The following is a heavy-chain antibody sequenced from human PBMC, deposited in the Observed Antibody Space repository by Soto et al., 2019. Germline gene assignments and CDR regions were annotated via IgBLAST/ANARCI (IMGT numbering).Heavy chain of an antibody. CDR2: IYPGDSDT. V-gene: IGHV5-51*01. J-gene: IGHJ6*02. Sequence: PGESLKISCKGSGYSFITYWIAWVRQMPGKGLEWMGIIYPGDSDTRYSPSFQGQVTISADRSISTAYLQWNSLKASDTAMYYCAREGRSMVEGYYYGMDVWGQGTTVTVSS. CDR1: GYSFITYW. CDR3: AREGRSMVEGYYYGMDV. D-gene: IGHD2-8*01.